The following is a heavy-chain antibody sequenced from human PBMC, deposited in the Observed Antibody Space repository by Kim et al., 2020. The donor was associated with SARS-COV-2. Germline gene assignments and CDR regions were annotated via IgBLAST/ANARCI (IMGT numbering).Heavy chain of an antibody. CDR2: ISAYNGNT. J-gene: IGHJ4*02. CDR3: ARDLYEAKRGAMETPSITMIVVATPFIDY. D-gene: IGHD3-22*01. Sequence: ASAKVSCKASGYTFTSYGISWVRQAPGQGLEWMGWISAYNGNTNYAQKLQGRVTMTTDTSTSTAYMELRSLRSDDTAVYYCARDLYEAKRGAMETPSITMIVVATPFIDYWGQGTLVTVSS. CDR1: GYTFTSYG. V-gene: IGHV1-18*01.